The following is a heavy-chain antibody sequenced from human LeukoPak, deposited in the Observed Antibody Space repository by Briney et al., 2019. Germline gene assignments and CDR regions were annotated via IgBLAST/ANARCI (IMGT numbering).Heavy chain of an antibody. D-gene: IGHD1-1*01. CDR3: AKGYNYGTDY. Sequence: PGGSLRLSCAASGFTVSRHYMTWVRQAPGKGLECVSVIYSGGSTYYADSVKGRFTISRDNSKNTLYLQMNSLRADDTAVYYCAKGYNYGTDYWGQGTLVTVSS. CDR1: GFTVSRHY. J-gene: IGHJ4*02. V-gene: IGHV3-66*01. CDR2: IYSGGST.